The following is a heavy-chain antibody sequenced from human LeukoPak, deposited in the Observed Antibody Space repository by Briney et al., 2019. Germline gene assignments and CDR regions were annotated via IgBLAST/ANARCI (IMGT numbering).Heavy chain of an antibody. CDR1: GGSISSGGYY. CDR2: IYYSGST. CDR3: ARSSRESNYYFDY. V-gene: IGHV4-31*03. J-gene: IGHJ4*02. Sequence: PSETLSLTCTVSGGSISSGGYYWSWIRQHQGKGLEWIGYIYYSGSTYYNPSLKSRVTISVDTSKNQFSLKLSSVTAADTAVYYCARSSRESNYYFDYWGQGTLVTVSS. D-gene: IGHD5-24*01.